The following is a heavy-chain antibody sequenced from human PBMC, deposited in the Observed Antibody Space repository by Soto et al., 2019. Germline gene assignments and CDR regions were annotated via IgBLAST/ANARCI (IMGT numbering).Heavy chain of an antibody. Sequence: QLQLQESGSELVKPSQTLSLTCAVSGGSISSGGYSWSWIRQPPGKGLEWIGYIYHSGSTYYNPSLKSRVTISVDRSKNQFSLKLSSVTAADTAVYYCANSHAGAHITAAVHWGQGTLVTVSS. CDR2: IYHSGST. J-gene: IGHJ4*02. CDR3: ANSHAGAHITAAVH. D-gene: IGHD6-13*01. V-gene: IGHV4-30-2*01. CDR1: GGSISSGGYS.